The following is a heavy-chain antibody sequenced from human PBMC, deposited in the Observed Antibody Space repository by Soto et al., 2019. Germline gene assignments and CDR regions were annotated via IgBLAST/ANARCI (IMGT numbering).Heavy chain of an antibody. CDR3: ARAYTGRLPRRADYYYALDV. Sequence: PGGSLRLSCPSSGFSCSDDDIHCVRQVPVKGLYCVSTIGAARDPYYTGAVKHRFTISRENARNSMFLQMNSVTVGDTAVYYCARAYTGRLPRRADYYYALDVWGQGIMVTVSS. V-gene: IGHV3-13*05. CDR2: IGAARDP. J-gene: IGHJ6*02. CDR1: GFSCSDDD. D-gene: IGHD2-15*01.